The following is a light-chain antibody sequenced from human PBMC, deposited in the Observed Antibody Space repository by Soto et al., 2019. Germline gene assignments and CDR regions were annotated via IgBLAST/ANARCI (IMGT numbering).Light chain of an antibody. V-gene: IGLV2-14*03. CDR3: SSYTTSNTRQIV. Sequence: QSVLTQPASVSGSPGQSITISCTGTSSDVGGYNYVSCYQHHPGKAPKLLIYDVSNRPSGISNRFSGSKSDNTASLTISGLQPEDEADYYCSSYTTSNTRQIVFGTGTKLTVL. CDR1: SSDVGGYNY. J-gene: IGLJ1*01. CDR2: DVS.